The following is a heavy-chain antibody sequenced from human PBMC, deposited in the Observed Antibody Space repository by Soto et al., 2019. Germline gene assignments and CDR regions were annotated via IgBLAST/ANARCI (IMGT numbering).Heavy chain of an antibody. CDR1: GGSISSYY. J-gene: IGHJ5*02. CDR2: IYYSGST. Sequence: PSETLSLTCTVSGGSISSYYWSWIRQPPGKGLEWIGYIYYSGSTNYNPSLKSRVTISVDTSKNQFSLKLSSVTAADTAVYYCARATSSTASAVTPYVPYNWFDPWGQGTLVTVSS. V-gene: IGHV4-59*01. D-gene: IGHD4-4*01. CDR3: ARATSSTASAVTPYVPYNWFDP.